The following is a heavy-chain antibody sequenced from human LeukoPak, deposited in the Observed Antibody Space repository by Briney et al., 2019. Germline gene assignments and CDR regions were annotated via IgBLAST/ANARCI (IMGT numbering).Heavy chain of an antibody. D-gene: IGHD4-17*01. J-gene: IGHJ3*01. V-gene: IGHV3-23*01. CDR3: AKIRVAAYDAFHV. CDR1: GFSFHIFA. CDR2: ISGSGDRT. Sequence: PGGSLPLSCAASGFSFHIFAMNWVRQAPGPGMGWMSTISGSGDRTYYADSVKGRFTISRDNSKSTLFLQMNSLTAGDTGIYYCAKIRVAAYDAFHVWGQGTMVAVSS.